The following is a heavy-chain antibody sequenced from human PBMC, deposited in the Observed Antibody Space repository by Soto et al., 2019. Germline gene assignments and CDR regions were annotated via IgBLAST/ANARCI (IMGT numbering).Heavy chain of an antibody. CDR1: GFTFSSYA. CDR3: AKVDSSGWYGEGGY. CDR2: ISGSGGST. Sequence: GGSLRLSCAASGFTFSSYAMSWVRQAPGKGLEWVSAISGSGGSTYYADSVKGRFTISRDNSKNTLYLQMNSLRAEDTAVYYCAKVDSSGWYGEGGYWGQGTLVTVSS. D-gene: IGHD6-19*01. V-gene: IGHV3-23*01. J-gene: IGHJ4*02.